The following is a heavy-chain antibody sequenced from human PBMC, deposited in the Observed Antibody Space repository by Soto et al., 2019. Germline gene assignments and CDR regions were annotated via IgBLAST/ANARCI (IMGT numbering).Heavy chain of an antibody. V-gene: IGHV1-46*01. Sequence: QVQLVQSGTEVKKPGASVKVSCKASGYTFLDFYIHWVRQAPGQGLEWMGFINPSGGGTTYAQQFQGRLTMTRDTSTNTVYMELITLRSEDTAIYYCARDKPFSADYWGQGTLVT. CDR3: ARDKPFSADY. CDR2: INPSGGGT. J-gene: IGHJ4*02. CDR1: GYTFLDFY. D-gene: IGHD3-3*02.